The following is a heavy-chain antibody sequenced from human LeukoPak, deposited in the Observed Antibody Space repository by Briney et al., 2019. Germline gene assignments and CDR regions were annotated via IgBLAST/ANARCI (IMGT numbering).Heavy chain of an antibody. D-gene: IGHD5-18*01. V-gene: IGHV1-8*03. Sequence: ASVKVSCKASGYTFTSYDINWVRQATGQGLEWMGWMNPNSGNTGYAQKFQGRVTITRNTSISTAYMELSSLRSEDTAVYYCARGRYGYGYFYYMDVWGKGTTVTVSS. CDR1: GYTFTSYD. CDR3: ARGRYGYGYFYYMDV. J-gene: IGHJ6*03. CDR2: MNPNSGNT.